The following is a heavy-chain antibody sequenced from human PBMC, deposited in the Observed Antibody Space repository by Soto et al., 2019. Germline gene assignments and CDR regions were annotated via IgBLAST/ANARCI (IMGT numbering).Heavy chain of an antibody. V-gene: IGHV3-48*02. CDR3: ARGPNSSGYYYDDFDY. Sequence: EVQLVESGGGLVQPGGSLRLSCAASGFTFSSYSMNWVRQAPGKGLEWVSYISSSSSTIYYADSVKGRFTISRDNAKNSLYLQMNSLRDEDTAVYYCARGPNSSGYYYDDFDYWGQGTLVTVSS. CDR1: GFTFSSYS. J-gene: IGHJ4*02. D-gene: IGHD3-22*01. CDR2: ISSSSSTI.